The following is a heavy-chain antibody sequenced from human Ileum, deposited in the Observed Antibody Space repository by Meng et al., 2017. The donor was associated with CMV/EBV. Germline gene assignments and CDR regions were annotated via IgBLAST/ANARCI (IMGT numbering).Heavy chain of an antibody. CDR3: TRAFDIDV. CDR1: GFTFTDYA. Sequence: GGSLRLSCTASGFTFTDYAMHWVRQRPGKGLEWVSLITWDGSGYFYSDSVKGRFTVSRDNDRNSLYLQMNGLTAEDSALYYCTRAFDIDVWGQGTTVTGSS. J-gene: IGHJ6*02. V-gene: IGHV3-43D*03. CDR2: ITWDGSGY.